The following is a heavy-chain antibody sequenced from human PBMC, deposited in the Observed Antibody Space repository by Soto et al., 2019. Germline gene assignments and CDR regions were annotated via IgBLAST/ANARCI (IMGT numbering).Heavy chain of an antibody. CDR2: ISGSGDST. CDR1: RFTFSSYA. V-gene: IGHV3-23*01. CDR3: ASGRGRSFYYGMDV. D-gene: IGHD1-26*01. J-gene: IGHJ6*02. Sequence: GGSLRLACAASRFTFSSYAMTWVRQAPGKGLEWVSAISGSGDSTYYAGSVKGRFTISRDNSKNTLYLQMNSLRAEDTAVYYCASGRGRSFYYGMDVWGQGTTVTVSS.